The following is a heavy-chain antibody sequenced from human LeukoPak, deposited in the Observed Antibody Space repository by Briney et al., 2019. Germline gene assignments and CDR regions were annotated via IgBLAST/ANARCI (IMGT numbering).Heavy chain of an antibody. D-gene: IGHD3-10*01. CDR3: AKAHGSGSYNNPFDP. V-gene: IGHV3-30*18. CDR1: GLTFSSYG. CDR2: ISYDGSNK. J-gene: IGHJ5*02. Sequence: PGGSLRLSCAASGLTFSSYGMHWVRQAPGKGLEWVAVISYDGSNKYYADSVKGRFTISRDNSKNTLYLQMNSLRAEDTAVYYCAKAHGSGSYNNPFDPWGQGTLVTVSS.